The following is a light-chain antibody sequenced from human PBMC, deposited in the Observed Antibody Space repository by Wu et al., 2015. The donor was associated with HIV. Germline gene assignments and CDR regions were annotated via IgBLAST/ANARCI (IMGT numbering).Light chain of an antibody. CDR2: DAS. J-gene: IGKJ1*01. CDR3: QQYNDWPLT. CDR1: QSVSSSY. Sequence: EIVLTQSPGTLSLSPGERATLSCRASQSVSSSYLAWYQQKPGQAPRLLIYDASTRATGIPARFSGSGSGTEFTLTISSLQSEDFGIYYCQQYNDWPLTFGQGTKVEVK. V-gene: IGKV3-15*01.